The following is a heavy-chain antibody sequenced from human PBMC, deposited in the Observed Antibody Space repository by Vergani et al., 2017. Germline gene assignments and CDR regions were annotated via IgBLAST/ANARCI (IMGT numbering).Heavy chain of an antibody. Sequence: QVQLVQSGAEVKKPGSSVKVSCKASGGTFSSYAISWVRQAPGQGLEWMGGIIPIFGTANYAQKFQGRVTITADESTSTAYMELSSLRSEDTAVYYCARDLHPYYYGSGSYRVVDYYYGMDVWGQGTTVTVSS. CDR3: ARDLHPYYYGSGSYRVVDYYYGMDV. CDR2: IIPIFGTA. V-gene: IGHV1-69*12. D-gene: IGHD3-10*01. CDR1: GGTFSSYA. J-gene: IGHJ6*02.